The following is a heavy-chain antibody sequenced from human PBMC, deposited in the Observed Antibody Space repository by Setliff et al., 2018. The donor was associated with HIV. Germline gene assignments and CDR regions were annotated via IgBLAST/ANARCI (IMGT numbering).Heavy chain of an antibody. CDR2: ISHSGST. J-gene: IGHJ4*02. V-gene: IGHV4-38-2*01. CDR1: GYSISSGYY. D-gene: IGHD3-10*01. Sequence: SETLSLPCAVSGYSISSGYYWGWIRQPPGKGLEWIGSISHSGSTYYNPSLKSRVTISVDTSKNQFSLKLSSVTAADTAVYYCARHEITMVRGVTIKAGYSFDYWGQGTLVTVSS. CDR3: ARHEITMVRGVTIKAGYSFDY.